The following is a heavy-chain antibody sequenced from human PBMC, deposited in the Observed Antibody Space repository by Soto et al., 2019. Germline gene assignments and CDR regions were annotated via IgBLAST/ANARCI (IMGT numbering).Heavy chain of an antibody. Sequence: VGSLRLSCADSGFTFSSYEMNWVRQAPGKGLEWVSYISSSGSTIYYADSVKGRFTISRENAKNSLYLQMNSLRAEDTAVYYCAREGAAAGSDYGMDVWGQGTTVTVSS. CDR1: GFTFSSYE. CDR3: AREGAAAGSDYGMDV. V-gene: IGHV3-48*03. CDR2: ISSSGSTI. D-gene: IGHD6-13*01. J-gene: IGHJ6*02.